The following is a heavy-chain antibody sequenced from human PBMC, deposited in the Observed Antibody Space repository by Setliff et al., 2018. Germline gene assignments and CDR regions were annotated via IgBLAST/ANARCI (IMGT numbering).Heavy chain of an antibody. CDR2: ISGFTGDT. CDR1: GYTFAKYG. D-gene: IGHD6-19*01. V-gene: IGHV1-18*01. J-gene: IGHJ4*02. Sequence: ASVKVSCKAFGYTFAKYGLSWVRQAPGQGPEWIGCISGFTGDTKYAPKFQDRVILTIDESSTTAHMELRSLTSDDTAFYYCARSSAPSVVLAADFDYWGQGTLVTVSS. CDR3: ARSSAPSVVLAADFDY.